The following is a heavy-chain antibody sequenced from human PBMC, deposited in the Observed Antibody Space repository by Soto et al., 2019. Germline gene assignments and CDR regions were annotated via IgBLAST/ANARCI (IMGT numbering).Heavy chain of an antibody. Sequence: SETLSLTCTVSGGSISSGGYYWSWIRQHPGKGLEWIGYIYYSGSTYYNPSLKSRVTISVDTSKNQFSLKLSSVTAADTAVYYCARDRKSRFDPWGQGTLVTVSS. V-gene: IGHV4-31*03. CDR1: GGSISSGGYY. CDR2: IYYSGST. J-gene: IGHJ5*02. CDR3: ARDRKSRFDP.